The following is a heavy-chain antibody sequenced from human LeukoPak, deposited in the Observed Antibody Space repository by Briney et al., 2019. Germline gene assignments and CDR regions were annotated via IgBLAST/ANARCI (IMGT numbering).Heavy chain of an antibody. Sequence: PGESLGLSCAASEFTFSAFWMHWVRQAPGKGLVWVSRINSDGSDIRYADSVKGRFTISRDNAKNTLYLQMNSLRAEDTAVYYCARERRSSGWYDAFDMRGQGTMVTVSS. CDR2: INSDGSDI. CDR1: EFTFSAFW. J-gene: IGHJ3*02. CDR3: ARERRSSGWYDAFDM. V-gene: IGHV3-74*01. D-gene: IGHD6-19*01.